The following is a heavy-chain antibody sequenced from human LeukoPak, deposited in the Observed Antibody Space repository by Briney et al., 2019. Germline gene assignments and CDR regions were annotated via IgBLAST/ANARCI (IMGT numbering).Heavy chain of an antibody. D-gene: IGHD6-13*01. CDR3: ARGTAATAGIDY. V-gene: IGHV3-74*01. J-gene: IGHJ4*02. Sequence: GGSLRLSCAASGFTFSSYWMHWVRQAPGKGLVWVSHINTDGSGTTYGDSAKGRFTVSRDNAKNTLFLQMNSLRVEDTAVYYCARGTAATAGIDYWGQGTLVTVSS. CDR2: INTDGSGT. CDR1: GFTFSSYW.